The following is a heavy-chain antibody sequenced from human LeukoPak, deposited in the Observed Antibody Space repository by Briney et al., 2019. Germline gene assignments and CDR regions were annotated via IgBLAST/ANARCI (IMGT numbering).Heavy chain of an antibody. CDR3: ARYYDSSGSLDY. Sequence: PGGSLRLSCAASGFTFSDYYMSWVRQAPGKGLVWVSRINSDGSSTSYADSVKGRFTISRDNAKNTLYLQMNSLRAEDTAVYYCARYYDSSGSLDYWGQGTLVTVSS. V-gene: IGHV3-74*01. D-gene: IGHD3-22*01. CDR2: INSDGSST. CDR1: GFTFSDYY. J-gene: IGHJ4*02.